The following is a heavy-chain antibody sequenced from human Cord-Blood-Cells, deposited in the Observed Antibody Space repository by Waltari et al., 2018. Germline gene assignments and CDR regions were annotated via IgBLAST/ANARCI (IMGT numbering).Heavy chain of an antibody. Sequence: EVQLVESGGGWVQPGGSLRLSCAASGFTFSSYWMSWVRQAPGKGLEWVANIKQDGSEKYYVDSVKGRFTISRDNAKNSLYLQMNSLRAEDTAVYYCARDLPQTGDSAFDIWGQGTMVTSLQ. D-gene: IGHD3-10*01. CDR2: IKQDGSEK. V-gene: IGHV3-7*01. J-gene: IGHJ3*02. CDR1: GFTFSSYW. CDR3: ARDLPQTGDSAFDI.